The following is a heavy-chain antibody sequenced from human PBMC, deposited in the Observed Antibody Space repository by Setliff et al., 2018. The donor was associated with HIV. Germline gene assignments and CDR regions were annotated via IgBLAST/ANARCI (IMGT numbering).Heavy chain of an antibody. D-gene: IGHD6-19*01. J-gene: IGHJ4*02. Sequence: SETLSLTCTVSGGSISSSGYYWGWIRQPTGQGLEWIGSFYYSGSTYYNPSLKSRATISVDMSKNQFSLRLSSVTAADTAVYYCIIAYSSGWLAPMGFDSWGQGTLVTVSS. CDR1: GGSISSSGYY. V-gene: IGHV4-39*01. CDR3: IIAYSSGWLAPMGFDS. CDR2: FYYSGST.